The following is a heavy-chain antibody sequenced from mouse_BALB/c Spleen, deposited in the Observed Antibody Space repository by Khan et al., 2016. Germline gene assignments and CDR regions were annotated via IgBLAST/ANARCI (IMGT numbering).Heavy chain of an antibody. CDR3: ARNGGDYDWFDY. J-gene: IGHJ3*01. V-gene: IGHV1S137*01. D-gene: IGHD2-4*01. CDR2: ISTYNGNT. CDR1: GYTFTDYA. Sequence: QVQLQQSGPEVVRPGVSVKISCKGSGYTFTDYAMHWVKQSHAKSLEWIGVISTYNGNTNYNQKFEDKATMTVDKSSSTVYMELVRLTSEDSAIYCCARNGGDYDWFDYWGQGTLVTVSA.